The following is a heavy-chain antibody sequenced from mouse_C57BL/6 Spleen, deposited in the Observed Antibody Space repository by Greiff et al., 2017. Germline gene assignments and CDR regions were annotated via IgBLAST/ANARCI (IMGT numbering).Heavy chain of an antibody. V-gene: IGHV2-5*01. Sequence: QVHVKQSGPGLVQPSQSLSITCTVSGFSLTSYGVHWVRQSPGKGLEWLGVIWRGGSTDYNAAFMSRLSITKDNSKSQVFFKMNSLQADDTAIYYCAKEGDDGYRYYFDYWGQGTTLTVSS. CDR1: GFSLTSYG. CDR2: IWRGGST. CDR3: AKEGDDGYRYYFDY. D-gene: IGHD2-3*01. J-gene: IGHJ2*01.